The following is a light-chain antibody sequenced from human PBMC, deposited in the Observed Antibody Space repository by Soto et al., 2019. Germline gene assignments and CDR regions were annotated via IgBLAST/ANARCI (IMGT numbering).Light chain of an antibody. Sequence: QSVLTQPPSLSAAPGQEVTISCSGSGSNVGYNSVSWYQQLPGTAPKLLIYDNYKRPSGIPARFSGSKSGTSASLGITGFQTGDEADYYCGSWDSSLSADVFGSGTKVTVL. CDR2: DNY. CDR3: GSWDSSLSADV. V-gene: IGLV1-51*01. J-gene: IGLJ1*01. CDR1: GSNVGYNS.